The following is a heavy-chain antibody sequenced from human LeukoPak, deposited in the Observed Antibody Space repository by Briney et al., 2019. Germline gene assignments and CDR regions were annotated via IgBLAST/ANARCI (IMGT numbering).Heavy chain of an antibody. CDR3: AKDKVENYYGSGSYSYFDY. CDR2: ISGSGGST. Sequence: GGSLRLSCAASGFTFSSHAMSWVRQAPGKGLEWVSAISGSGGSTYYADSVKGRFTISRDNSKNTLYLQMNSLRAEDTAVYYCAKDKVENYYGSGSYSYFDYWAREPWSPSPQ. D-gene: IGHD3-10*01. CDR1: GFTFSSHA. V-gene: IGHV3-23*01. J-gene: IGHJ4*02.